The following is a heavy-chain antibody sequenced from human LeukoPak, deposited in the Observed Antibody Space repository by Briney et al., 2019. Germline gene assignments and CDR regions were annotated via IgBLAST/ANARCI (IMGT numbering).Heavy chain of an antibody. CDR2: IYYSGST. V-gene: IGHV4-59*01. J-gene: IGHJ4*02. CDR1: GGSISSYY. Sequence: SETLSLTCPVSGGSISSYYWSWIRQPPGKGLEWIGYIYYSGSTNYNTSLKSRVTISVDTSKNQFSLKLSSVTAADTAVYYCARDSYSSGHPALDYWGQGTLVTVSS. CDR3: ARDSYSSGHPALDY. D-gene: IGHD6-19*01.